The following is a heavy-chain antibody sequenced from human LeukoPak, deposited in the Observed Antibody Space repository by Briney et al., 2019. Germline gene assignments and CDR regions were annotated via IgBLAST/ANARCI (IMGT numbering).Heavy chain of an antibody. J-gene: IGHJ4*02. CDR1: GGSISSYY. Sequence: PSETLSLTCTVSGGSISSYYWSWIRQPPGKGLEWIGEINHSGSTNYNPSLKSRVTISVDTSKNQFSLKLSSVTAADTAVYYCARGFYGSGSSNLDYWGQGTLVTVSS. CDR2: INHSGST. CDR3: ARGFYGSGSSNLDY. D-gene: IGHD3-10*01. V-gene: IGHV4-34*01.